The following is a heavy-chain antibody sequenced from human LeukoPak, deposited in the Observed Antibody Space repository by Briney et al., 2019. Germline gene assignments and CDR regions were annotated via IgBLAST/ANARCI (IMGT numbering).Heavy chain of an antibody. D-gene: IGHD5-24*01. J-gene: IGHJ3*02. CDR3: ARAVEMATMDI. CDR2: IYYSGST. V-gene: IGHV4-59*01. Sequence: SSETLSLTCTVSGGYISSYYWSWIRQPPGKGLEWIGYIYYSGSTNYNPPLKSRVTISVDTSKNQFSLKLSSGTAADTAVYYCARAVEMATMDIWGQGTMVTVSS. CDR1: GGYISSYY.